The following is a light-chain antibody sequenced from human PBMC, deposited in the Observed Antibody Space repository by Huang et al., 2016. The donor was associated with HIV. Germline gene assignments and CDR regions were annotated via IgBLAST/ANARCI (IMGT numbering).Light chain of an antibody. Sequence: EIVLTQSPGTLSLSPGERATLSCRASQSVSSSYLAWYQQKPGQAPRLLIYGASSRATCSPDRFSGSGAWTDFTPTISRLEPEEFAVYYCQQYGSSPMYTFGQGTKLEIK. J-gene: IGKJ2*01. V-gene: IGKV3-20*01. CDR2: GAS. CDR3: QQYGSSPMYT. CDR1: QSVSSSY.